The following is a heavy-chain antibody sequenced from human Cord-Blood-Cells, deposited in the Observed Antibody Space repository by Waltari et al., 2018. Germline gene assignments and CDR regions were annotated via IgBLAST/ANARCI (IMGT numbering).Heavy chain of an antibody. CDR2: INHSGST. D-gene: IGHD6-13*01. Sequence: QVQLQQWGAGLLKPSETLSLTCAVYGGSFSGYYWSWIRQPPVKGLEWIGEINHSGSTNYTPSLKSRVTISVDTSKNQFSLKLSSVTAADTAVYYCARYLDDSIAAAGTSAFDIWGQGTMVTVSS. CDR1: GGSFSGYY. V-gene: IGHV4-34*01. J-gene: IGHJ3*02. CDR3: ARYLDDSIAAAGTSAFDI.